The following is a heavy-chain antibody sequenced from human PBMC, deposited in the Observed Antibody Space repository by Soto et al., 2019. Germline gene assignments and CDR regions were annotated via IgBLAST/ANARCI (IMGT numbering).Heavy chain of an antibody. Sequence: SETLSLTCTVSGGSISSYYWSWIRQPPGKGLEWIGYIYYSGSTNYNPSLKSRVTISVDTSKNQFSLKLSSVTAADTAVYYCARDRVWLRFANWFDPWGQGTLVTVSS. D-gene: IGHD5-12*01. CDR3: ARDRVWLRFANWFDP. CDR1: GGSISSYY. J-gene: IGHJ5*02. V-gene: IGHV4-59*01. CDR2: IYYSGST.